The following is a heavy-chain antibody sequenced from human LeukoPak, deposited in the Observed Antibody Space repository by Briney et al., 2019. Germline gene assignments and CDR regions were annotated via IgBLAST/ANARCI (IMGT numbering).Heavy chain of an antibody. V-gene: IGHV3-7*03. Sequence: RGSLRLSCAASGFTFSSYWMNWSRQAPGKGLEWVASINHNGNVNYYVDSVKGRFTISRDNAKNSLYLQMSNLRAEDTAVYFCARGGGLDVWGQGATVTVSS. CDR2: INHNGNVN. CDR3: ARGGGLDV. D-gene: IGHD3-16*01. CDR1: GFTFSSYW. J-gene: IGHJ6*02.